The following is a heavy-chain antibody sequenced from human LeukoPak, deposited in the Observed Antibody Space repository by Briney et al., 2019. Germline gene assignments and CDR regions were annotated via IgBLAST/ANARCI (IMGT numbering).Heavy chain of an antibody. D-gene: IGHD3-10*01. CDR3: ARDSFIRYGSYYYYYGMDV. J-gene: IGHJ6*02. CDR2: INHSGST. Sequence: KTSETLSPTCAVYGGSFSGYYWSWIRQPPGKGLEWIGEINHSGSTNYNPSLKSRVTISVDTSKNQFSLKLSSVTAADTAVYYCARDSFIRYGSYYYYYGMDVWGQGTTVTVSS. V-gene: IGHV4-34*01. CDR1: GGSFSGYY.